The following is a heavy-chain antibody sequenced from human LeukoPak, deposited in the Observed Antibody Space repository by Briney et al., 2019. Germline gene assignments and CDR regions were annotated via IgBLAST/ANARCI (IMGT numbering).Heavy chain of an antibody. Sequence: GGSLRLSCAASGFTFSSYSMNWVRQAPGKGLEWVSYISSSSSTIYYADSVKGRFTISRDNAKNSQYLQMNSLRDEDTAVYYCAREAALIAAAGPLDAFDIWGQGTMVTVSS. J-gene: IGHJ3*02. CDR1: GFTFSSYS. CDR3: AREAALIAAAGPLDAFDI. D-gene: IGHD6-13*01. CDR2: ISSSSSTI. V-gene: IGHV3-48*02.